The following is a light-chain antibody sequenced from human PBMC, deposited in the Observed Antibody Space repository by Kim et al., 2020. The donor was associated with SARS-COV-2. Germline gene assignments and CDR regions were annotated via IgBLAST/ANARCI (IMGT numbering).Light chain of an antibody. V-gene: IGKV1-8*01. CDR2: AAS. Sequence: ASTGDRVTITCRASQGISSYLAWYQQKPGKAPKLLIYAASTLQSGVPSRFSGSGSGTDFTLTISCLQSEDFATYYCQQYYSYPLTFGPGTKVDIK. CDR3: QQYYSYPLT. CDR1: QGISSY. J-gene: IGKJ3*01.